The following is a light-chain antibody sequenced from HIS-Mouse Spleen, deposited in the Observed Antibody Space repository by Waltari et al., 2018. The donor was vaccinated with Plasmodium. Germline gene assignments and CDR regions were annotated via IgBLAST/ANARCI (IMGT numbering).Light chain of an antibody. CDR2: DVS. Sequence: QSALTQPRSVSGSPGQSVTISCTGTSSAVGVYNYVSWYQQHPGKAPKLMIYDVSKRPSGVPDRFSGSKSGNTASLTISGLQAEDEADYYCCSYAGSYTWVFGGGNKLTVL. CDR3: CSYAGSYTWV. CDR1: SSAVGVYNY. V-gene: IGLV2-11*01. J-gene: IGLJ3*02.